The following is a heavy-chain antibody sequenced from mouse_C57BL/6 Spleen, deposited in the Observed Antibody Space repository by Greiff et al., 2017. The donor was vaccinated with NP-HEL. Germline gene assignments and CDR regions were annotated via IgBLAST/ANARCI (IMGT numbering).Heavy chain of an antibody. V-gene: IGHV1-76*01. J-gene: IGHJ3*01. Sequence: VQLQQSGAELVRPGASVKLSCKASGYTFTDYYINWVKQRPGQGLEWIARIYPGSGNTYYNEKFKGKATLTAEKSSSTAYMQLSSLTSEDSAVYCCARDGYDGPFAYWGQGTLVTVSA. CDR3: ARDGYDGPFAY. CDR1: GYTFTDYY. CDR2: IYPGSGNT. D-gene: IGHD2-2*01.